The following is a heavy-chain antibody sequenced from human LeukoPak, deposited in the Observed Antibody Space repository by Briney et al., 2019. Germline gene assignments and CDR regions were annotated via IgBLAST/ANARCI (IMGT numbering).Heavy chain of an antibody. CDR1: GFTFSSYG. V-gene: IGHV3-30*03. CDR3: ARSFLKQQLVLGY. J-gene: IGHJ4*02. CDR2: ISYDGSNK. D-gene: IGHD6-13*01. Sequence: PGRSLRLSCAASGFTFSSYGMHWVRQAPGKGLEWVAVISYDGSNKYYADSVRGRFTISRDNAKNSLYLQMNSLRAEDTAVYYCARSFLKQQLVLGYWGQGTLVTVSS.